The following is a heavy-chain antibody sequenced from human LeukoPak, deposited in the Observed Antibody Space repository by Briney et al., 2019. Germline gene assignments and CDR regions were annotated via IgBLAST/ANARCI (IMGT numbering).Heavy chain of an antibody. CDR2: VHYIATT. D-gene: IGHD3-3*01. CDR3: GRITIFGVVDY. CDR1: GGSISTSDYY. J-gene: IGHJ4*02. Sequence: SETLSLTCTVSGGSISTSDYYWTWIRPPPGKELEWIGSVHYIATTYSSPSLKSRVTMSVDPSKYQFSLKLTSVTAADTAVYYCGRITIFGVVDYWGQGTLVT. V-gene: IGHV4-39*01.